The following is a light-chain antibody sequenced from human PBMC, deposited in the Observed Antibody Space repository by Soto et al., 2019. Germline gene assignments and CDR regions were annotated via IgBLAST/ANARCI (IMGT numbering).Light chain of an antibody. CDR3: QQYGSSPRT. J-gene: IGKJ1*01. V-gene: IGKV3-20*01. CDR2: GAS. Sequence: EIVWTQSPGTLSLSPGERATLSCRASQSVSSSYLAWYQQKPGQAPRLLIYGASSRATGIPDRFSGSGSGTAFTLTISRLEPEDFAVYYCQQYGSSPRTFAQGTKV. CDR1: QSVSSSY.